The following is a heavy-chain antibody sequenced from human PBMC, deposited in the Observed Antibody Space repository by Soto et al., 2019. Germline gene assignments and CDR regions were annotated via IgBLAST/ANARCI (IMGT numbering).Heavy chain of an antibody. D-gene: IGHD2-15*01. CDR3: AIARGARDFDY. V-gene: IGHV4-30-4*01. CDR1: GGSISSGDYY. J-gene: IGHJ4*02. CDR2: IYYSGST. Sequence: QVQLQESGPGLVKPSQTLSLTCTVSGGSISSGDYYWSWIRQPPGQGLEWIGYIYYSGSTYYHPSLKSRVTIAVDTSKNQLSLKLISVTAADTAVYYCAIARGARDFDYLGQGTLVTVSS.